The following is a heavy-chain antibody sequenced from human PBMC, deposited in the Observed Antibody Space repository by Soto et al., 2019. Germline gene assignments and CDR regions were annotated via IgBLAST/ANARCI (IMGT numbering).Heavy chain of an antibody. V-gene: IGHV3-48*02. CDR2: ISGGGVPV. Sequence: EVQLVQSGGDLVQPGGSLRLSCKASGFTFSGYSMDWVRQAPGKGLEWIAYISGGGVPVYYADSVKGRFTISRDNAKKSLYLQLNHLRDEDTAIYYCARGRANYYFDFWGQGALVTVSS. CDR3: ARGRANYYFDF. J-gene: IGHJ4*02. CDR1: GFTFSGYS. D-gene: IGHD1-1*01.